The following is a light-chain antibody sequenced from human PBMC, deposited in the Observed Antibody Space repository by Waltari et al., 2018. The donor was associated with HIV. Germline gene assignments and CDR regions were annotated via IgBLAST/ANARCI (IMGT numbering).Light chain of an antibody. V-gene: IGKV4-1*01. CDR1: QNLLFSSNNKNY. CDR2: WAS. Sequence: VVTQSPVSLAVSVGERATLNCKSSQNLLFSSNNKNYLAWYQQKPGQPPKLLIYWASTRESGVPDRFSGSGSGTDFTLTISSLQAEDVAVYYCQQYYSVPYTFGQGTKLEIK. CDR3: QQYYSVPYT. J-gene: IGKJ2*01.